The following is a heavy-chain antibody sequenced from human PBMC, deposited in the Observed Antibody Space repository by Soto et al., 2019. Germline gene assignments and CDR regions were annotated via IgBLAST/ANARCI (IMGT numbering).Heavy chain of an antibody. CDR1: GFTFSDDW. D-gene: IGHD3-22*01. Sequence: EVQLVESGGGLVKPGGFLRLSCAASGFTFSDDWMSWVRQAPGKGQEWVGRIKSKTDGETADYVAAVEGRFTITRAGTKNMAQRRMSTLKAEGTAVYYCTTTFYSDGRGNRWGQGTQVTASP. CDR2: IKSKTDGETA. J-gene: IGHJ4*02. V-gene: IGHV3-15*01. CDR3: TTTFYSDGRGNR.